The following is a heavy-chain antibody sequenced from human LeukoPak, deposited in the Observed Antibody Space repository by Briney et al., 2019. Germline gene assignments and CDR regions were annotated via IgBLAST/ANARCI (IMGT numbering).Heavy chain of an antibody. CDR2: INHSGST. CDR3: ARQTGSGLFILP. CDR1: GGSFSGYY. Sequence: SSETLSLTCAVYGGSFSGYYWSWIRQPPGKGLEWIGEINHSGSTNYNPSLKSRVTISVDTSKNQFSLRLTSVTAADTAVYYCARQTGSGLFILPGGQGTLVTVSS. D-gene: IGHD3/OR15-3a*01. J-gene: IGHJ4*02. V-gene: IGHV4-34*01.